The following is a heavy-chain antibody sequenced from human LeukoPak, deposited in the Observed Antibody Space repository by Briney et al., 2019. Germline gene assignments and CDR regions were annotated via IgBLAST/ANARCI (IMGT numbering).Heavy chain of an antibody. CDR2: IYYSGST. D-gene: IGHD4-23*01. V-gene: IGHV4-31*03. CDR1: GGSISSGGYF. J-gene: IGHJ4*02. CDR3: ARDTGDYGGKPSFDY. Sequence: PSETLSLTCTVSGGSISSGGYFWSWIRQHPGKGLEWIGYIYYSGSTYYNPSLKSRVTISVDTSKNQFSLKLSSVTAADTAVYYCARDTGDYGGKPSFDYWGQGTLVTVSS.